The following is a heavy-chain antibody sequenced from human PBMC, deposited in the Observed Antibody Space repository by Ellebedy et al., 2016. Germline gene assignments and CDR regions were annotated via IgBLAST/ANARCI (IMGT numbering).Heavy chain of an antibody. CDR3: ATATGGWMAPHAFDI. V-gene: IGHV4-34*12. D-gene: IGHD2-8*02. CDR1: GGSFSGYS. Sequence: SETLSLTCAVYGGSFSGYSWSWLRQPPGKGLEWIGDIFHTVNTYYNSSLKSRVTRSVETSRNQFSLKLNAVTAADTAMYFCATATGGWMAPHAFDIWGQGTLVTVSS. CDR2: IFHTVNT. J-gene: IGHJ3*02.